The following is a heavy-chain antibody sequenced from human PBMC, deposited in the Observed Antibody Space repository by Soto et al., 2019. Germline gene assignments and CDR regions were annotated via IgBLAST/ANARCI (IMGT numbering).Heavy chain of an antibody. CDR2: INSDGSST. D-gene: IGHD2-15*01. V-gene: IGHV3-74*01. CDR3: VRTSLVVAAATREDY. J-gene: IGHJ4*02. CDR1: GFTFSSYW. Sequence: PGGSLRHPCAGSGFTFSSYWMHWLRQAPGKGLVWVSRINSDGSSTSYADSVKGRFTISSDDAKNTLYLQMNSLRAEDTAVYYCVRTSLVVAAATREDYWGQGTLVTVSS.